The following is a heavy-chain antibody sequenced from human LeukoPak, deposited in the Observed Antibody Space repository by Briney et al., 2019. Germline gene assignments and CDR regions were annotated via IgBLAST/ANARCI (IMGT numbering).Heavy chain of an antibody. J-gene: IGHJ4*02. V-gene: IGHV4-4*07. Sequence: SETLSLTCTVSGGSIRSYFWGWVRQPAGKGLEWIGRIYTTGATFYNPSLKTRLTMSIDTSKNQFSLRLTSVVAADTAVYYCAKQGYTASYYFLDYWSQGTLVTVSS. CDR1: GGSIRSYF. D-gene: IGHD1-26*01. CDR2: IYTTGAT. CDR3: AKQGYTASYYFLDY.